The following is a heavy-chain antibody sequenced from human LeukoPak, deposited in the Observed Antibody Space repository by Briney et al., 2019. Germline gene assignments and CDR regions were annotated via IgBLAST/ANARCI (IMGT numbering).Heavy chain of an antibody. CDR3: ARDSSSWSAEYFQH. CDR2: INPNSGGT. CDR1: GYTFTGYY. Sequence: ASVKVSCKASGYTFTGYYMHWVRQAPGQGLEWMGWINPNSGGTNYAQKFQGRVTMTRETSISTAYMELSRLRSDDTAVYYCARDSSSWSAEYFQHWGQGTLVTVSS. D-gene: IGHD6-13*01. J-gene: IGHJ1*01. V-gene: IGHV1-2*02.